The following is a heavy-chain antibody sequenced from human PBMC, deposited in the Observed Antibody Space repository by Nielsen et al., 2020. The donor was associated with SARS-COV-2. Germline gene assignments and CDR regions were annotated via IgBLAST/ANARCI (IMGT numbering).Heavy chain of an antibody. CDR3: ARGPHVVVVAATAYYYYYGMDV. J-gene: IGHJ6*02. D-gene: IGHD2-15*01. Sequence: ASVKVSCKASGYTFTNYGINWVRQAPGQGLEWMGWISAYNGNRNYVQKFQGRVTMTTDTSTSTAYMELRSLRSDDTAVYYCARGPHVVVVAATAYYYYYGMDVWGQGTTVTVSS. CDR2: ISAYNGNR. V-gene: IGHV1-18*01. CDR1: GYTFTNYG.